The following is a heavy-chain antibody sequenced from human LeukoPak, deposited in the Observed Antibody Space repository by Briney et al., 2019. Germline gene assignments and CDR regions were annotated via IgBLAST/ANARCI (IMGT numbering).Heavy chain of an antibody. CDR3: AKEGDTAMATSAFDY. J-gene: IGHJ4*02. Sequence: GGSLRLSCAASGFTFSSYGMHWVRQAPGKGLEWVAVISYDGSNKYYADSVKGRFTISRDNSKNTLYLQMNSLRAEGTAVYYCAKEGDTAMATSAFDYWGQGTLVTVSS. CDR2: ISYDGSNK. V-gene: IGHV3-30*18. D-gene: IGHD5-18*01. CDR1: GFTFSSYG.